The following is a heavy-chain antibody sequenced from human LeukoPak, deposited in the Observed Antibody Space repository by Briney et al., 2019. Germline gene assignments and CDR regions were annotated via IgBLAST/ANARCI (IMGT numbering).Heavy chain of an antibody. J-gene: IGHJ4*02. V-gene: IGHV3-23*01. CDR1: GFTFSSYA. CDR2: ISGSGGST. Sequence: GGSLRLSCADSGFTFSSYAMSWLRQAPGKGLEWVSAISGSGGSTYYADSVKGRFTISRDKSKNTLYLQMNSLRAEDTAVYYCAKDLGRGSSDWGQGTLDTVSS. D-gene: IGHD3-16*01. CDR3: AKDLGRGSSD.